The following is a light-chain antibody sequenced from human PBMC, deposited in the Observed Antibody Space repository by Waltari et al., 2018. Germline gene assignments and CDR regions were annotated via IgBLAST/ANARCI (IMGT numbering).Light chain of an antibody. CDR3: QQYGSSVMYT. J-gene: IGKJ2*01. CDR1: QSITKKF. V-gene: IGKV3-20*01. CDR2: GAS. Sequence: VLTQSPGTLSLSPGERATLSCRASQSITKKFFAWYPQKPGQAPRLLIYGASSRAAGIPDRFSGSGSGTEFTLTISRLEPEDSAVYYCQQYGSSVMYTFGQGTKLEIK.